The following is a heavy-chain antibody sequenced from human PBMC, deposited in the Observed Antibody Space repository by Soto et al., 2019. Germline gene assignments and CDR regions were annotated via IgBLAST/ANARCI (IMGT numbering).Heavy chain of an antibody. CDR2: ISYDGSNT. Sequence: EVQLVESGEDLVQPGGSLRLSCAASGFTFSSYAMLWVRQAPGKGLEYVSGISYDGSNTFYADSVKGRFTISRDNSKNTLYLQMGSLRPDDMAVYYCARGRTSSWFGYSALWRRGTLVTVSS. D-gene: IGHD6-13*01. CDR3: ARGRTSSWFGYSAL. V-gene: IGHV3-64*02. J-gene: IGHJ2*01. CDR1: GFTFSSYA.